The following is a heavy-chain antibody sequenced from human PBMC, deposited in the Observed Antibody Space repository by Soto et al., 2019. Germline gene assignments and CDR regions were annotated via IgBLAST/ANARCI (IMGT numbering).Heavy chain of an antibody. CDR3: ARSQRGRTAFTFDY. Sequence: PSETLSLTCAVSGDSVINDNYYWIWIRQPPGKGLEWIGYIYYSGTTNYNSYLKSRLSLSVDMSKNQFSLKLASVTAADTAVYFCARSQRGRTAFTFDYWGQGAQVTVSS. V-gene: IGHV4-61*01. CDR1: GDSVINDNYY. D-gene: IGHD3-16*01. CDR2: IYYSGTT. J-gene: IGHJ4*02.